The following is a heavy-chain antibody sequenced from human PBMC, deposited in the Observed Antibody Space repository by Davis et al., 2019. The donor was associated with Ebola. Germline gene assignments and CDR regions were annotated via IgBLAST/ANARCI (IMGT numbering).Heavy chain of an antibody. V-gene: IGHV4-39*01. CDR1: GGSITSSDYY. D-gene: IGHD3-22*01. Sequence: MPSETLSLTCTVSGGSITSSDYYWGWIRQSPGKGLEWIGTFYYSGTTFYNPSLKRRITVSVDPSKNQFSLNLNSATAADTAVYYCASLRQTYDSSGYSQPFDYWGQGSLVTVSS. CDR2: FYYSGTT. J-gene: IGHJ4*02. CDR3: ASLRQTYDSSGYSQPFDY.